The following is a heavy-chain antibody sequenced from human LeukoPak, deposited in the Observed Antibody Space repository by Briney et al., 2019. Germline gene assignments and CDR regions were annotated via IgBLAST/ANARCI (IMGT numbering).Heavy chain of an antibody. Sequence: SVKVSCKTSGYTFTGYFMHWVRQAPGQGLEWMGGIIPIFDTANYAQKFQGRVTITADKSTSTAYMELSSLRSEDTAVYYCAREGIAAAVGYYYMDVWGKGTTVTVSS. CDR3: AREGIAAAVGYYYMDV. CDR1: GYTFTGYF. V-gene: IGHV1-69*06. CDR2: IIPIFDTA. J-gene: IGHJ6*03. D-gene: IGHD6-13*01.